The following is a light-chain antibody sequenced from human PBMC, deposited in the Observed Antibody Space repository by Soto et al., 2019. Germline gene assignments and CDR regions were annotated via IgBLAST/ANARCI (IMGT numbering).Light chain of an antibody. Sequence: EIVLTQSPGTLSLSPGERATLSCRASQSVSSNYLAWYQHKPGQAPRLLIYGASNRATGIPDRFSGSGSGTDFTLTISRLEPEDFAVYYWQQYGSSPQTFGQGTKVEIK. V-gene: IGKV3-20*01. CDR2: GAS. J-gene: IGKJ1*01. CDR3: QQYGSSPQT. CDR1: QSVSSNY.